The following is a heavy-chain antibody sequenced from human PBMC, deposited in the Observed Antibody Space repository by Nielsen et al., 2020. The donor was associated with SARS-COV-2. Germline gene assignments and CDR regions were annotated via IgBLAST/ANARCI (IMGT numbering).Heavy chain of an antibody. V-gene: IGHV3-9*01. CDR3: AKLQDPANYDAFDI. D-gene: IGHD4/OR15-4a*01. CDR1: GFTFDDYA. Sequence: SLKISCAASGFTFDDYAMHWVRQAPGKGLEWVAFISTSTSYIFYGDSLKGRFTISRDNAKNSLYLQMNSLRAEDTALYYCAKLQDPANYDAFDIWGQGTMVTVSS. CDR2: ISTSTSYI. J-gene: IGHJ3*02.